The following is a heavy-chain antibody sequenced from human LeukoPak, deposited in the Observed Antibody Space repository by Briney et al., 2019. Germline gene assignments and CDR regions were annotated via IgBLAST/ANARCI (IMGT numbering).Heavy chain of an antibody. Sequence: GGSLRLSCAASGFTVSRNYMSWVRQAPGKGLEWVSIIYSGGDTYYGDSVKGRFTISRDISKNTLYLQMNNLRAEDTAFYYCARSPPASPFDYWGQGTLVTVYS. V-gene: IGHV3-53*01. CDR2: IYSGGDT. CDR1: GFTVSRNY. CDR3: ARSPPASPFDY. J-gene: IGHJ4*01. D-gene: IGHD2-2*01.